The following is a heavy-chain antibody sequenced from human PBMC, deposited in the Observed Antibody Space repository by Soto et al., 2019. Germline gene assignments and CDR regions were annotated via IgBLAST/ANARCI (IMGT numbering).Heavy chain of an antibody. CDR1: GYTFTSYA. D-gene: IGHD2-15*01. V-gene: IGHV1-3*01. CDR3: ARDWCSGGSCYRKFDY. CDR2: INAGNGNT. Sequence: GASVKVSCKASGYTFTSYALHWVRQAPGQRLEWMGWINAGNGNTKYSQKFQGRVTITRDTSASTGYMELSSLRSEDTAVYYCARDWCSGGSCYRKFDYWGQGTLVTVSS. J-gene: IGHJ4*02.